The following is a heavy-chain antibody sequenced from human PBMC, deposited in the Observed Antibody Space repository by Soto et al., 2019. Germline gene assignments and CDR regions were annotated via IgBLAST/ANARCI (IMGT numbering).Heavy chain of an antibody. Sequence: GGSLRLSCAASGFTFSSYGMHWVRQAPGKGLEWVAVISYDGSNKYYADYVKGRFTISRDNSKNTLYLQMNSLRAEDTAVYYCATHDYGDYSAFDIWGQGTMVTVSS. CDR1: GFTFSSYG. J-gene: IGHJ3*02. CDR3: ATHDYGDYSAFDI. D-gene: IGHD4-17*01. V-gene: IGHV3-30*03. CDR2: ISYDGSNK.